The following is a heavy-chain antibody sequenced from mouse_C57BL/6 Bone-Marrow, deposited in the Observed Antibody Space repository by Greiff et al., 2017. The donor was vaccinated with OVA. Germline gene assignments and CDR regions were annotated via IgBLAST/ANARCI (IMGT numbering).Heavy chain of an antibody. CDR1: GFTFSNYW. CDR2: IRLKSDNYAT. CDR3: TGGYSAWFAY. V-gene: IGHV6-3*01. D-gene: IGHD2-12*01. Sequence: EVKLMESGGGLVQPGGSMKLSCVASGFTFSNYWMNWVRQSPEKGLEWVAQIRLKSDNYATHYAESVKGRFTISRYDSKSSVYLQMNNLRAEDTGIYYCTGGYSAWFAYWGQGTLVTVAA. J-gene: IGHJ3*01.